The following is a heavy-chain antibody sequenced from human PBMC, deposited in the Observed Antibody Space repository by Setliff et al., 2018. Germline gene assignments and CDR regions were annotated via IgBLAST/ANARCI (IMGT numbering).Heavy chain of an antibody. CDR2: INHSGST. D-gene: IGHD2-21*02. Sequence: LSLTCAVYGESFSGHYWSWIRQPPGKGLEWIGEINHSGSTNYNPSLKSRVTISVDTSKNQFSLKLSSMAAADTAVYYCARGFDVCGGGACYTDGPYYFDYWGLGTLVTVSS. V-gene: IGHV4-34*01. CDR3: ARGFDVCGGGACYTDGPYYFDY. CDR1: GESFSGHY. J-gene: IGHJ4*02.